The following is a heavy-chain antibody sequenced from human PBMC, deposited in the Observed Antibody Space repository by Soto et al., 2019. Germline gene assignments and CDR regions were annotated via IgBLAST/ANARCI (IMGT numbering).Heavy chain of an antibody. CDR3: PRAFFYRGGVSRGFSFKALIC. Sequence: QVQLVQSGAEVKKPGASVKVSCKASGYTFTSSGMSWVRQAPGQGLEWMGWISAHTGSSEYAQRFQAKVTMPTDRSTSTAYLGLGSLRPADPAVYYFPRAFFYRGGVSRGFSFKALICWGQGHWSPSLQ. V-gene: IGHV1-18*01. CDR2: ISAHTGSS. J-gene: IGHJ3*01. D-gene: IGHD2-8*02. CDR1: GYTFTSSG.